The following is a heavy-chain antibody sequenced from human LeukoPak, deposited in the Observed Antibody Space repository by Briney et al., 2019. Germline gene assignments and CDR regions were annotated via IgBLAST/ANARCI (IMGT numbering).Heavy chain of an antibody. J-gene: IGHJ3*02. CDR3: ARASVQYYDSSSYVDAFDI. D-gene: IGHD3-22*01. CDR1: GGSISSGVYS. V-gene: IGHV4-31*03. Sequence: SETLSLTCSVSGGSISSGVYSSSWFRQPPEKGLEWLGYIYYSGSTYYNPYLKSRVKISVDTSKNKFSLKLSSVTAADTAVYYCARASVQYYDSSSYVDAFDIWGQGTMVTVSS. CDR2: IYYSGST.